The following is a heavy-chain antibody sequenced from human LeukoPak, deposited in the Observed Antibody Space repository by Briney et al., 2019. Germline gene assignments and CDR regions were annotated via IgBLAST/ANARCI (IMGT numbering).Heavy chain of an antibody. Sequence: GRSLRLSCAASGFIFDRYAMHWVRQSPGKGLEWVALISNDGNDEYYADSVKGRFTISRDNSKNTLYLQMNSLRAEDTAVYYCARVTEGDYVDYWGQGTLVTVSS. CDR1: GFIFDRYA. CDR2: ISNDGNDE. V-gene: IGHV3-30*14. CDR3: ARVTEGDYVDY. J-gene: IGHJ4*02.